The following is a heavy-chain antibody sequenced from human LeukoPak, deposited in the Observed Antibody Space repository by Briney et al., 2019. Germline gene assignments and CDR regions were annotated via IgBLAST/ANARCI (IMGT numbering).Heavy chain of an antibody. CDR1: GYTFTGYY. CDR2: INPNSGGT. Sequence: VASVKVSFKASGYTFTGYYMHWVRQAPGQGPEWMGWINPNSGGTKYAQKFQGRVTMTRDTSISTAYMELSRVSSDDTAVYYCARAYSSSWPNWFDPWGQGTLVTVSS. V-gene: IGHV1-2*02. D-gene: IGHD6-13*01. CDR3: ARAYSSSWPNWFDP. J-gene: IGHJ5*02.